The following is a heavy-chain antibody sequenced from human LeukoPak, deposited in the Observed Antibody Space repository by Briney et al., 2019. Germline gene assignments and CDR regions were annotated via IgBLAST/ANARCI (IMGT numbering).Heavy chain of an antibody. CDR2: IQQDGSEK. CDR3: GRASTNTAMGPIDY. CDR1: GFTFSSYG. J-gene: IGHJ4*02. V-gene: IGHV3-7*01. D-gene: IGHD5-18*01. Sequence: PGGSLRLSCAASGFTFSSYGMSWVRQAPGKGLEWVANIQQDGSEKYYVDSVKGRFTISRENAKDSLYLQMNSLRAEDTAVYYCGRASTNTAMGPIDYWGQGTLVTVSS.